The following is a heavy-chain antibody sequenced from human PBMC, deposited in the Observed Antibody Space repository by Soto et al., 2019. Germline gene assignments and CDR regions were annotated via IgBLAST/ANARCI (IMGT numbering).Heavy chain of an antibody. V-gene: IGHV1-18*01. Sequence: QVQLVQSGAEVKKPGASVKVSCKASGYTFTSYGISWVRQAPGQGLEWMGWISAYNGNTNYAQKLQGRVTMTTDTSTSTAYVELRSLRSDDTPVYYFVRVVPAAMFASALWGQGTMVTVSS. CDR2: ISAYNGNT. J-gene: IGHJ3*01. D-gene: IGHD2-2*01. CDR3: VRVVPAAMFASAL. CDR1: GYTFTSYG.